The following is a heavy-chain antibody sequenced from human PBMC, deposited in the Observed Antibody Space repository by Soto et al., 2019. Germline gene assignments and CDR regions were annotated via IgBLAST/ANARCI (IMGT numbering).Heavy chain of an antibody. Sequence: PGESLKISCAASGFTFSSYAMSWVRQAPGKGLEWVSAINGSGGSTYYADSVKGRFTIFRDNSKNTLYLQMNSLRAEDTAVYYCAKTLYYYDSSGYQWGQGTLVTVSS. J-gene: IGHJ4*02. CDR2: INGSGGST. CDR3: AKTLYYYDSSGYQ. D-gene: IGHD3-22*01. V-gene: IGHV3-23*01. CDR1: GFTFSSYA.